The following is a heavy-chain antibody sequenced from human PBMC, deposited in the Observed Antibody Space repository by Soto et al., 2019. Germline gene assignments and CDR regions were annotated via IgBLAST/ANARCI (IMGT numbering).Heavy chain of an antibody. CDR1: GFTFSSYG. D-gene: IGHD2-2*01. Sequence: GGSLRLSCAASGFTFSSYGMHWVRQAPGKGLEWVAAIWYGGSNKYYADSVKGRFTISRDNSKNTLYLQMNSLRAEDTALYYCAKARCSTANCYVPDYWGQGTLVTVSS. CDR2: IWYGGSNK. J-gene: IGHJ4*02. CDR3: AKARCSTANCYVPDY. V-gene: IGHV3-33*06.